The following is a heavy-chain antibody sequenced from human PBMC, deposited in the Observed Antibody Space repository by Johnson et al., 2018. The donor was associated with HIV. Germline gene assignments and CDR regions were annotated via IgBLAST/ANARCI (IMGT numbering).Heavy chain of an antibody. Sequence: QVQLVESGGGVVRPGGSLRLSCTASGFTFSSYGMHWVRQAPGKGLEWVAFIRYDGSNKYYADSVKGRFTISRDNSKNTLYLQMNSLRAEDTAVYYCARGYCSGGSCYSEYAFDIWGQGTMVTVSS. D-gene: IGHD2-15*01. CDR1: GFTFSSYG. J-gene: IGHJ3*02. CDR3: ARGYCSGGSCYSEYAFDI. CDR2: IRYDGSNK. V-gene: IGHV3-30*02.